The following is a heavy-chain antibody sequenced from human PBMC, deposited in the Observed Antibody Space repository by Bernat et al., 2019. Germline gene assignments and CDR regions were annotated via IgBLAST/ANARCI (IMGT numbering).Heavy chain of an antibody. J-gene: IGHJ5*02. D-gene: IGHD1-26*01. CDR3: AKVSRPVGATTRGWFDA. CDR2: ISGSGGSK. Sequence: EVQLVESGGGLVQPGGSLRLSCAASGFTFSSYAMSWVRQAPGKGLAWVSAISGSGGSKYYADSVKGRFTISRDNSKNRLYLQMSSLGAEDTAVYYCAKVSRPVGATTRGWFDAWGQGTLVTVSS. CDR1: GFTFSSYA. V-gene: IGHV3-23*04.